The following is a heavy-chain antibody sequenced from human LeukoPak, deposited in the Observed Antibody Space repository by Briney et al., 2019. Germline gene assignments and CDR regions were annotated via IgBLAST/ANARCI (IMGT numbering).Heavy chain of an antibody. Sequence: PGGSLRLSCAASGFTFSSYAMSWVRQAPGKGLGWVSAISGSGGSTYYADSVKGRFTISRDNSKNTLYLQMNSLRAEDTAVYYCAKFYYYDSSGYNYYYYGMDVWGQGTTVTVSS. CDR2: ISGSGGST. CDR3: AKFYYYDSSGYNYYYYGMDV. CDR1: GFTFSSYA. V-gene: IGHV3-23*01. D-gene: IGHD3-22*01. J-gene: IGHJ6*02.